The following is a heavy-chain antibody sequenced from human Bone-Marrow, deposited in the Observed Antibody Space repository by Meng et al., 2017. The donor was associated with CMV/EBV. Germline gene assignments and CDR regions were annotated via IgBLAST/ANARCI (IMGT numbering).Heavy chain of an antibody. D-gene: IGHD3-3*01. CDR3: VRGTIKVTFFGVVKCYGMDF. CDR2: MNPNSGNT. J-gene: IGHJ6*02. CDR1: GYTFTSYD. Sequence: ASVKVSCKASGYTFTSYDINWVRQATGQGLEWMGWMNPNSGNTGCAQKFQGRVTITRSTSISTSYMELSSLRSDDTAVYYFVRGTIKVTFFGVVKCYGMDFWGQGTTVTVSS. V-gene: IGHV1-8*03.